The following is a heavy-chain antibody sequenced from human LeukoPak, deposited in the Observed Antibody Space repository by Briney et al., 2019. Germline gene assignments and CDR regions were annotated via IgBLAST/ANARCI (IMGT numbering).Heavy chain of an antibody. V-gene: IGHV4-39*01. CDR1: GGSISSSSYY. J-gene: IGHJ4*02. D-gene: IGHD6-19*01. Sequence: PSETLSLTCTVSGGSISSSSYYWGWIRQPPGKGLEWIGSVYYSGSTYYNPSLKSRVTISVDTSKNQFSLKLSSVTAADTAVYYCARIAVAGDFFDYWGQGTLVTVSS. CDR3: ARIAVAGDFFDY. CDR2: VYYSGST.